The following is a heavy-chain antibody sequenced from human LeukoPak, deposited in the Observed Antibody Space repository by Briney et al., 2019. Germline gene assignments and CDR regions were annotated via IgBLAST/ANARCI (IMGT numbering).Heavy chain of an antibody. CDR1: GFTFDDYA. D-gene: IGHD2-21*02. Sequence: PGGSLRLSCAASGFTFDDYAMHWVRQAPGKGLEWVSLISWDGGSTYYADSVKGRFTISRDNSKNSLYLQMNSLRAEDTALYYCAKGRGVVFGDFSFDYWGQGTLVTVSS. V-gene: IGHV3-43D*03. CDR2: ISWDGGST. CDR3: AKGRGVVFGDFSFDY. J-gene: IGHJ4*02.